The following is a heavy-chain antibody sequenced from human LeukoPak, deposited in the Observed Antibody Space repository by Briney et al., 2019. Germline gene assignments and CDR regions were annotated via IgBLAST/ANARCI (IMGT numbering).Heavy chain of an antibody. D-gene: IGHD3-16*01. CDR2: IYYSGST. Sequence: PSETLSLTCTVSGGSISSSSYYWGWIRQPPGKGLEWIGSIYYSGSTYYNPSLKSRVTISVDTSKNQFSLKLSSVTAADTAVYYCARVAPCHTDICHAYYLDSWGQGTLVSVSS. CDR1: GGSISSSSYY. V-gene: IGHV4-39*07. CDR3: ARVAPCHTDICHAYYLDS. J-gene: IGHJ4*02.